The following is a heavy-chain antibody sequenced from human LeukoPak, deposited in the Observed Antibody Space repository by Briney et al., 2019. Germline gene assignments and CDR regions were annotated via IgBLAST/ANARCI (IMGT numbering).Heavy chain of an antibody. CDR3: AREPSSGSSNYYLDQ. Sequence: ASVKVSCKTSGYTFTTYAFHWVRQAPGQRLEWMGSINAGNGNTKFSQNLQGRVPIARDTSASTAYMELSSLRSEDTAVYYCAREPSSGSSNYYLDQWGQGTLVTVSS. D-gene: IGHD2-2*01. CDR2: INAGNGNT. CDR1: GYTFTTYA. V-gene: IGHV1-3*01. J-gene: IGHJ4*02.